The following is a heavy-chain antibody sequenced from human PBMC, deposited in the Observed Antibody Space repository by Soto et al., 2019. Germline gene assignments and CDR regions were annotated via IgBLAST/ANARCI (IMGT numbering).Heavy chain of an antibody. CDR1: GFTVSSNY. CDR3: ARDKPLAGLTTFDF. J-gene: IGHJ4*02. V-gene: IGHV3-53*01. Sequence: GGSLRLSCAASGFTVSSNYMSWVRQAPGKGLEWVSVIYSGGSTYYADSVKGRFTISRDNSKNTLYLQMNSLRAEDTAVYYCARDKPLAGLTTFDFWGQGTLVTVSS. D-gene: IGHD4-4*01. CDR2: IYSGGST.